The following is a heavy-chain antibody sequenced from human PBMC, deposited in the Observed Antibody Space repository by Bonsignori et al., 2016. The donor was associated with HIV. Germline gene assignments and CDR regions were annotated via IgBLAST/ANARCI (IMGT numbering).Heavy chain of an antibody. V-gene: IGHV4-39*07. CDR2: IYYSGST. D-gene: IGHD2-2*01. Sequence: WIRQPPGKGLEWIGSIYYSGSTYYNPSLKSRVTISVDTSKNQFSLKLSSVTAADTAVYYCARDDQLLFNWGQGTLVTVSS. J-gene: IGHJ4*02. CDR3: ARDDQLLFN.